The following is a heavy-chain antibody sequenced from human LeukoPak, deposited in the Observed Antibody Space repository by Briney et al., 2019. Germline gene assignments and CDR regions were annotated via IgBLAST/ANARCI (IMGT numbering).Heavy chain of an antibody. CDR1: GFTFSSYG. D-gene: IGHD4-17*01. V-gene: IGHV3-30*18. Sequence: PGGSLRLSCAASGFTFSSYGMHWVRQAPGKGLEWVAVISYDGSNKYYADSVKGRFTISRDNAKNTLYLQMNSLRAEDTAVYYCAKTSPRVTTGFDYWGQGTLVTVSS. CDR3: AKTSPRVTTGFDY. J-gene: IGHJ4*02. CDR2: ISYDGSNK.